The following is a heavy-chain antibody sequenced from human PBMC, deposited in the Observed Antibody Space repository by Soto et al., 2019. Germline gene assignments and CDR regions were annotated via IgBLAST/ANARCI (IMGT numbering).Heavy chain of an antibody. CDR2: IYYIGTT. D-gene: IGHD6-13*01. CDR1: GGSISSSLYY. Sequence: QLQLQESGPGLVKPSETLSLTCTVSGGSISSSLYYWGWIRQPPGKGLEWIGSIYYIGTTYYNPSLRSRVTISVDTSPNHFSLRLSSVTAADTAVYYCASSRSGSWYYFDHWGQGTLVTVSS. CDR3: ASSRSGSWYYFDH. J-gene: IGHJ4*02. V-gene: IGHV4-39*02.